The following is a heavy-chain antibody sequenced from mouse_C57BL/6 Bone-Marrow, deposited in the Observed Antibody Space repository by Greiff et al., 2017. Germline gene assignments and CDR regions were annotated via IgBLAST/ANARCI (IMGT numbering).Heavy chain of an antibody. V-gene: IGHV1-22*01. CDR3: ARREGTSVVDYAMDY. D-gene: IGHD1-1*01. CDR2: INPNNGGT. Sequence: VQLQQSGPELVKPGASVKMSCKASGYTFTDYNMHWVKQSHGKSLEWIGYINPNNGGTSYNQKFKGKDTLTVNKSSSTAYMELRSLTSEDSAVYYCARREGTSVVDYAMDYWGQGTSVTVSS. J-gene: IGHJ4*01. CDR1: GYTFTDYN.